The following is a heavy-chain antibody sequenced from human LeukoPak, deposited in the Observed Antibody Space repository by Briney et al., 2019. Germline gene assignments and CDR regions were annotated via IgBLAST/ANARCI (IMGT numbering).Heavy chain of an antibody. D-gene: IGHD6-13*01. J-gene: IGHJ4*02. Sequence: GGSLRLSCAASGFSFSSHWMHWVRQAPGKGLVWVSHIDSDGTRATYGDSAKGRFTISRDNTKNTLYLQMTSLRDDDTAIYYCARGTAATAGTDFWGQGALVTVSS. CDR2: IDSDGTRA. V-gene: IGHV3-74*01. CDR3: ARGTAATAGTDF. CDR1: GFSFSSHW.